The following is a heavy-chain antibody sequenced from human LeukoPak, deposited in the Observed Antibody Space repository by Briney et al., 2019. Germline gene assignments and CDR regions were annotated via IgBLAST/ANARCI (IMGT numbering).Heavy chain of an antibody. V-gene: IGHV3-33*01. CDR3: ATPPVVATIRGDI. D-gene: IGHD5-24*01. CDR2: IWYDGSNK. Sequence: GRSLRLSCAASGFTFSSYGMHWVRQAPGKGLEWVAVIWYDGSNKYYADSVKGRFTISRDNSKNTLYLQMNSLRAEDTAVYYCATPPVVATIRGDIWGQGTMVTVSS. CDR1: GFTFSSYG. J-gene: IGHJ3*02.